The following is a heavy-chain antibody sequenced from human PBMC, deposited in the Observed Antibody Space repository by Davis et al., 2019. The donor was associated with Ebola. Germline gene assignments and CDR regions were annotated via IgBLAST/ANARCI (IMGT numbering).Heavy chain of an antibody. CDR3: ARGGYGDYVHP. CDR2: VILKSGAT. D-gene: IGHD4-17*01. V-gene: IGHV1-2*06. Sequence: ASVKVSCKASGYTFTDYNIHWMRQAPGQGLEWLGRVILKSGATNYAQKSQGRVTMTRDTSISTAYMELTSLRSDDTAVYYCARGGYGDYVHPWGQGTLVTVSS. CDR1: GYTFTDYN. J-gene: IGHJ5*02.